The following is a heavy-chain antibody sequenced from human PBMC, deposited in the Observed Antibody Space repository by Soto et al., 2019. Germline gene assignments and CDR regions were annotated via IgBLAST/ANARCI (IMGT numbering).Heavy chain of an antibody. CDR3: ATAGAWDFDWLFSVDY. V-gene: IGHV3-23*01. CDR2: ISGSGVST. Sequence: GGSLRLSCAASGFTFSSYSISWVRQAPWKGLEWVSAISGSGVSTYYADSVKGRFTISRDNSKNTLYLQMNSLRAEDTAVYYCATAGAWDFDWLFSVDYSGQGTLVTVSS. CDR1: GFTFSSYS. D-gene: IGHD3-9*01. J-gene: IGHJ4*02.